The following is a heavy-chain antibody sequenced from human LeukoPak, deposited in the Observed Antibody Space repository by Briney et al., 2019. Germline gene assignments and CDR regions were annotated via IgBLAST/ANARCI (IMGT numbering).Heavy chain of an antibody. CDR3: AKAISRPVAAAGF. J-gene: IGHJ4*02. CDR2: ISGSGGST. V-gene: IGHV3-23*01. D-gene: IGHD6-13*01. CDR1: GFTFSSYA. Sequence: GGPLRLSCAASGFTFSSYAMSWVRQAPGKGLEWVSAISGSGGSTYYADSVKGRFTISRDNSKNTLYLQMNSLRAEDTAVYYCAKAISRPVAAAGFWGQGTLVTVSS.